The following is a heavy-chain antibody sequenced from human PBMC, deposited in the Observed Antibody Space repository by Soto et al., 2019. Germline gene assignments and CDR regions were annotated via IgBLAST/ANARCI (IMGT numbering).Heavy chain of an antibody. Sequence: SETLSLTCTVSGGSISSYYWSWIRQPPGKGLEWIGYIYYSGSTNYNPSLKSRVTISVDTSKNQFSLKLSSVTAADTAVYYCARDGGYSSIHFDYWGQGTLVTVSS. CDR3: ARDGGYSSIHFDY. V-gene: IGHV4-59*01. CDR1: GGSISSYY. J-gene: IGHJ4*02. D-gene: IGHD5-12*01. CDR2: IYYSGST.